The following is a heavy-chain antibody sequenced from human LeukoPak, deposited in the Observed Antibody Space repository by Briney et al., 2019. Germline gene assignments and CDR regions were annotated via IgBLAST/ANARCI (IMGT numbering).Heavy chain of an antibody. J-gene: IGHJ4*02. CDR2: ISDSGGST. Sequence: VRSLRLSCALSGITLSKYGMSCVRHGPGKGLEWVAGISDSGGSTNYADSVKGRFTISRDNPKNTLYMQMNSLRAEDTAVYFWEKRGVVIQVILVGVHKEGYYFDSWGQGALVTVSS. D-gene: IGHD3-22*01. CDR3: EKRGVVIQVILVGVHKEGYYFDS. CDR1: GITLSKYG. V-gene: IGHV3-23*01.